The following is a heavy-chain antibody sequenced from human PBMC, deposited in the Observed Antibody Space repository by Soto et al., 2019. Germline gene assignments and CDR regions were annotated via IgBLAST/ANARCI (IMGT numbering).Heavy chain of an antibody. CDR2: IYYSGST. V-gene: IGHV4-34*01. Sequence: SETLSLTCAVYGGSFSGYDWTWIRQPPGKGLEWFGSIYYSGSTYYNPSLKSRVTISVDTSKNQFSLKLSSVTAADTAVYYCARHARPYYYDSSGYYAWGYFDYWGQGTLVTSPQ. D-gene: IGHD3-22*01. CDR3: ARHARPYYYDSSGYYAWGYFDY. J-gene: IGHJ4*02. CDR1: GGSFSGYD.